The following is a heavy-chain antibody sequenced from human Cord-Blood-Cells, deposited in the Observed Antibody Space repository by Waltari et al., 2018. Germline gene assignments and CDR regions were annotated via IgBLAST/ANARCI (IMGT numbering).Heavy chain of an antibody. Sequence: QVQLVQSGAEVKKPGASVKVSCKASGYTFTGYYMHWVRQAPGQGLEWMGWINPNSGGTNYAQKFQGRVTMTRDTSISTAYMELSRLRSDDTAVYYCARGTPPPSAGTPHNWFDPWGQGTLVTVSS. CDR1: GYTFTGYY. J-gene: IGHJ5*02. CDR2: INPNSGGT. CDR3: ARGTPPPSAGTPHNWFDP. D-gene: IGHD6-13*01. V-gene: IGHV1-2*02.